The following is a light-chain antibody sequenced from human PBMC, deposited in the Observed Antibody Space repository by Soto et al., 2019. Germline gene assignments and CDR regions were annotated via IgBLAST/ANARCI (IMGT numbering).Light chain of an antibody. CDR1: QSVGSY. CDR3: QQRSNWIT. CDR2: DAS. Sequence: EIVLTQSPATLSLSPGERATLSCRASQSVGSYLAWYQQTPGQASRLLIYDASNRAAGIPARFSGSGSGTDFTLTISSLEPEDFAVYYCQQRSNWITFGQGTRLEIK. J-gene: IGKJ5*01. V-gene: IGKV3-11*01.